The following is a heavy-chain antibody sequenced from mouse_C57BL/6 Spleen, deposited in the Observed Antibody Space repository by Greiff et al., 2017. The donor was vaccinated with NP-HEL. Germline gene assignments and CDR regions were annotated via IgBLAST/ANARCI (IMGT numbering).Heavy chain of an antibody. J-gene: IGHJ1*03. CDR2: ISDGGSYT. CDR3: ARAPRVVRSIAGYFDV. V-gene: IGHV5-4*03. D-gene: IGHD1-1*01. Sequence: EVKLVESGGGLVKPGGSLKLSCAASGFTFSSYAMSWVRQTPEKRLEWVATISDGGSYTYYPDNVKGRFTISRDNAKNNLYLQMSHLKSEDTAVDYCARAPRVVRSIAGYFDVWGTGTTVTVSS. CDR1: GFTFSSYA.